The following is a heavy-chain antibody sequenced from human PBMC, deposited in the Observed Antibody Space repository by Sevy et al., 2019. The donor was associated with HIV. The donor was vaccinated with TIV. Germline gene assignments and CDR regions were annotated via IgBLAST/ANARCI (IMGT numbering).Heavy chain of an antibody. CDR3: ARGPF. Sequence: GGSLRLSCAASGFMFSGVWMSWVRQAPGKIPELVANIKEDGSDKRYEDSVKGRFTISRDNAKNSLFLQMDSLRVEDTAVYYCARGPFWGPGALVTVSS. CDR2: IKEDGSDK. CDR1: GFMFSGVW. V-gene: IGHV3-7*01. J-gene: IGHJ1*01.